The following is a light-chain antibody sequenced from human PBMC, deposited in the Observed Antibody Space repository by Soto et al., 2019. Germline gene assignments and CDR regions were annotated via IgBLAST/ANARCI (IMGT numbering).Light chain of an antibody. CDR2: DAS. CDR3: QQHSDWPLT. CDR1: QSISSS. V-gene: IGKV3-11*01. J-gene: IGKJ4*01. Sequence: EIVLLQSPVTLSLSPGERATLSCRASQSISSSLAWYQQSPGQATRLLIFDASNRDTGIPVRVSGRGAGTDVTLTISSLEPDDFTVYYCQQHSDWPLTFGGGTKVDIK.